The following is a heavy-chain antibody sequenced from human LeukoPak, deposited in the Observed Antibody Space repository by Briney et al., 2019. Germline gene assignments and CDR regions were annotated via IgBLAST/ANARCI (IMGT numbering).Heavy chain of an antibody. CDR3: VAYNWNYPDY. D-gene: IGHD1-20*01. Sequence: GGSLRLSCAASGFSFGTYDMYWVRQAPEKGLVWVARIKTDGISTAYADSVKGRFTISRDNAKNTLYLQMNSLRAEDTAVYYCVAYNWNYPDYWGEETLVTVSS. V-gene: IGHV3-74*01. CDR1: GFSFGTYD. CDR2: IKTDGIST. J-gene: IGHJ4*02.